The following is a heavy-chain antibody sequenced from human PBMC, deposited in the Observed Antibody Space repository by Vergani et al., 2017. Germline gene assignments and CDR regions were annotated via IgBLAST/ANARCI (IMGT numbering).Heavy chain of an antibody. V-gene: IGHV3-9*01. CDR2: ISWNSGSI. J-gene: IGHJ3*02. D-gene: IGHD1-26*01. Sequence: EVQLVESGGGLVQPGRSLRLSCAASGFTFDDYAMHWVRQAPGKGLEWVSGISWNSGSIGYADSVKGRFTISRDNAKNSLYLQMNSLRDEDTALYYCASQLSGGYYVDAFDIWGQGTMVTVSS. CDR1: GFTFDDYA. CDR3: ASQLSGGYYVDAFDI.